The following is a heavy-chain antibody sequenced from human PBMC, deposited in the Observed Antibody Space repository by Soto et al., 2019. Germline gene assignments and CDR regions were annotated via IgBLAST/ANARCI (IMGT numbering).Heavy chain of an antibody. Sequence: VQLVESGGGVVQPGRSLRLSCAASGFTFSSYGMHWVRQAPGKGLEWVAVIWYDGSNKYYADSVKGRFTISRDNSKNTRYLQMNSLRAEDTAVYYCARDLAPYCTNGVCYGMDVWGQGTTVTVSS. CDR3: ARDLAPYCTNGVCYGMDV. J-gene: IGHJ6*02. CDR1: GFTFSSYG. D-gene: IGHD2-8*01. CDR2: IWYDGSNK. V-gene: IGHV3-33*01.